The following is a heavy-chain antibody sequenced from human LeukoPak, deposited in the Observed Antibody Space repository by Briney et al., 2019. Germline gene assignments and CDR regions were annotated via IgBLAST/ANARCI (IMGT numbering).Heavy chain of an antibody. Sequence: ASVKVSCKASEYTFTGYYMHWVRQAPGQGLEWMGRINPNSGGTNYAQKFQGRVTMTRDTSISTAYMELSRLRSDDTAVYYCARRSYYYDSSGYSPPDGFDYWGQGTLVTVSS. D-gene: IGHD3-22*01. CDR1: EYTFTGYY. CDR3: ARRSYYYDSSGYSPPDGFDY. V-gene: IGHV1-2*06. J-gene: IGHJ4*02. CDR2: INPNSGGT.